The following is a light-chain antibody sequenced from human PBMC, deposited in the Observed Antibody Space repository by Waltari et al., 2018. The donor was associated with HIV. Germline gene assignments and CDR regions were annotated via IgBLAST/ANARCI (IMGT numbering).Light chain of an antibody. J-gene: IGLJ1*01. V-gene: IGLV1-40*01. Sequence: SVLTQPPSVSGAPGQRVTIPCPGRSPNIGAGYDVHWYQQLPGTAPKLLSYGNSTRPSGVPDRFSGSKSGTSASLAITGLQAEDEADYYCQSYGSSMSLYVFGTGTKVTVL. CDR1: SPNIGAGYD. CDR3: QSYGSSMSLYV. CDR2: GNS.